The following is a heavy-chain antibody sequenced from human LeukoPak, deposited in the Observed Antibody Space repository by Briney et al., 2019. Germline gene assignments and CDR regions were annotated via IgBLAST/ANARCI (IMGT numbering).Heavy chain of an antibody. J-gene: IGHJ6*02. Sequence: GGSLRLSCAASGFTFSSYAMHWVRQAPGKGLEWVADISYDRSNKYYADSVKGRFTISRDNSKNTLYLQMNSLRAEDTAVYYCAAAYGDGDYYYGMDVWGQGTTVTVSS. V-gene: IGHV3-30-3*01. CDR3: AAAYGDGDYYYGMDV. D-gene: IGHD3-16*01. CDR1: GFTFSSYA. CDR2: ISYDRSNK.